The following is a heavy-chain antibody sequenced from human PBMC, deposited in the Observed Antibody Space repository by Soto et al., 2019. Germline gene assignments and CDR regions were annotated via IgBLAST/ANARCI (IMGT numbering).Heavy chain of an antibody. CDR2: ISTESDGDIT. Sequence: EVQLVESGGGLVKPGGSLRISCAASGFSLSDAWMSWVRQAPGKGLEWVGRISTESDGDITDYAAPVKGRFTVSRDDSKNTLFQLKSMLTTDTGVYYCTTRIGGGQGTRVTVSS. CDR1: GFSLSDAW. CDR3: TTRIG. J-gene: IGHJ4*02. D-gene: IGHD3-3*01. V-gene: IGHV3-15*01.